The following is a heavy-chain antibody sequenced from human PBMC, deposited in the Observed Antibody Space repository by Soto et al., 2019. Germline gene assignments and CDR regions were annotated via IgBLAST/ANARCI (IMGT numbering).Heavy chain of an antibody. CDR2: ISSSGGST. J-gene: IGHJ4*02. Sequence: EVQLLESGGGLVQPGGSLRLSCAVSGFTFGSYAMSWVRQAPGKGLEWVSGISSSGGSTYYADSVKGRFTISRDNSKNTLDLQMNSLRAEDTALYYCAKDQRAVAGKGFDYWGQGTLVTVSP. V-gene: IGHV3-23*01. CDR1: GFTFGSYA. D-gene: IGHD6-19*01. CDR3: AKDQRAVAGKGFDY.